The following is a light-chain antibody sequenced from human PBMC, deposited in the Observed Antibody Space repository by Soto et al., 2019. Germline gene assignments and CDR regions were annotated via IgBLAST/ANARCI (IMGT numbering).Light chain of an antibody. CDR2: GAS. J-gene: IGKJ4*01. CDR3: QQRYNWPLT. Sequence: EIVLTQSPATLSLSPGERATLSCRASQSISSSLAWYQQKPGQAPRLLIYGASNGAAGIPARFSGTGSGTDFTLTISSLEPDDFAVYYCQQRYNWPLTFGGGTKVE. CDR1: QSISSS. V-gene: IGKV3-11*01.